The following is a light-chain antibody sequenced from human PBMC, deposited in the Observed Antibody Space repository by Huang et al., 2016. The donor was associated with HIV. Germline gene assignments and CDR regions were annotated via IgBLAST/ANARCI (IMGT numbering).Light chain of an antibody. CDR1: QAIGTY. Sequence: IQLTQSPSSLSASVGDRVTITCRANQAIGTYLAWYQRKPGKAPELLLNSSSTLRSGVPSRFSGGGSGTDFTLTITSLQPEDFASYSCQHLYTFGGGTKVEIK. CDR3: QHLYT. V-gene: IGKV1-9*01. CDR2: SSS. J-gene: IGKJ4*01.